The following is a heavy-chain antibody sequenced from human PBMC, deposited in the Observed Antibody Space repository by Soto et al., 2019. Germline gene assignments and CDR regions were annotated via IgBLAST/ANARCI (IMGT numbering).Heavy chain of an antibody. CDR2: FDPEDGET. CDR3: ATDLPDFDWLLQYFQH. J-gene: IGHJ1*01. D-gene: IGHD3-9*01. CDR1: GYTLTELS. Sequence: GASVKVSGKVSGYTLTELSMHWVRQAPGKGLEWMGGFDPEDGETIYAQKFQGRVTMTEDTSTDTAYMELSSLRSEDTAVYYCATDLPDFDWLLQYFQHWGQGTLVTVSS. V-gene: IGHV1-24*01.